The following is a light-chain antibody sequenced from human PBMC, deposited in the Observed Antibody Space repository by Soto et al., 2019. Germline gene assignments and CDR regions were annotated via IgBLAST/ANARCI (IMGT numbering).Light chain of an antibody. CDR1: QSLLHHNGNNY. CDR2: LGS. V-gene: IGKV2-28*01. J-gene: IGKJ5*01. Sequence: DIVMTQSPLSLPVTAGEPASISCRSSQSLLHHNGNNYLNWYLQKPGQSPQLLIYLGSTRASGVXDXXSGSGSGTDFTLKISRVEAEDIGVYYCLQALQTPPTFGQGTRLEMK. CDR3: LQALQTPPT.